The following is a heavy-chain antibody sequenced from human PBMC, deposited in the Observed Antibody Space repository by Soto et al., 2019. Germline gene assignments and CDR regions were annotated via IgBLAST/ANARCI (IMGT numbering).Heavy chain of an antibody. CDR1: GFSFNGFG. CDR3: ARCQDVGAHFFDS. Sequence: GGSLRLSCDVSGFSFNGFGMHWVRQPTGKGLEWVSTIGTAGVAYYAVSVRGRFAISRDNAKNSLSLQNNSLRGGDTAVYFCARCQDVGAHFFDSWGQGTQVTVSS. J-gene: IGHJ4*02. V-gene: IGHV3-13*01. CDR2: IGTAGVA. D-gene: IGHD2-15*01.